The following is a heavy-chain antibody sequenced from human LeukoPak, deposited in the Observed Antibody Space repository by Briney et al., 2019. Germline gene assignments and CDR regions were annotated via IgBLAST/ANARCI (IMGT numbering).Heavy chain of an antibody. V-gene: IGHV3-23*01. J-gene: IGHJ4*02. D-gene: IGHD5/OR15-5a*01. Sequence: GASLRLSCAASGFTFSSYAMSWVRQAPGKGLEWVSAISGSGGSTYYADSVKGRFTISRDDSKNTLYLQMHSLRAEDTAVYYCVKSVIGFDYWGQGTLVTVSS. CDR3: VKSVIGFDY. CDR2: ISGSGGST. CDR1: GFTFSSYA.